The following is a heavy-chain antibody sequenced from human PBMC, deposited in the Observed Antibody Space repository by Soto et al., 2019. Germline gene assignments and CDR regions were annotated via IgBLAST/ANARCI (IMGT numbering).Heavy chain of an antibody. CDR1: GFTFDDYT. J-gene: IGHJ6*02. D-gene: IGHD3-3*01. Sequence: GGSLRLSCAASGFTFDDYTMHWVRQAPGKGLEWVSLISWDGGSTYYADSVKGRFTISRDNSKNSLYLQMNSLRTEDTALYYCAKGRTRGVLRFWEWNSDYYYYGMDFWGQGTSVTVSS. CDR3: AKGRTRGVLRFWEWNSDYYYYGMDF. V-gene: IGHV3-43*01. CDR2: ISWDGGST.